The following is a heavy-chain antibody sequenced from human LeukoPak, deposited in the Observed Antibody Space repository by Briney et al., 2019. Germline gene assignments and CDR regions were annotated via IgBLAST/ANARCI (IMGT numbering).Heavy chain of an antibody. V-gene: IGHV1-2*02. CDR2: INPNSGGT. Sequence: ASVKVSCKASGYVFTGYFMHWVRQAPGQGLEWMGWINPNSGGTKYAQKFQGRVTMTRDTSISTAYMELSRLRSDDTAVYYCAFFEYSSSSSHYWGQGTLVTVSS. J-gene: IGHJ4*02. CDR3: AFFEYSSSSSHY. D-gene: IGHD6-6*01. CDR1: GYVFTGYF.